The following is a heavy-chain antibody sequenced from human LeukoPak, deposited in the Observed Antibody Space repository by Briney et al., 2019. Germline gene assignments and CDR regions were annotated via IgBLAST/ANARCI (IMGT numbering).Heavy chain of an antibody. CDR2: IYYSGST. V-gene: IGHV4-30-4*08. CDR1: GGSISSGGYY. Sequence: PSQTLSLTCTVSGGSISSGGYYWRWIRQPPGKGLEWIGYIYYSGSTYYNPSLKSRVTISVDTSKNQFSLKLSSVTAADTAVYYCASGLFYPGPVDYWGQGTLVTVSS. CDR3: ASGLFYPGPVDY. D-gene: IGHD3-16*02. J-gene: IGHJ4*02.